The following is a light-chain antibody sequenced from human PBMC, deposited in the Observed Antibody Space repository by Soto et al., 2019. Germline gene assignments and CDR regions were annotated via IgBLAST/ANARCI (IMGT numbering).Light chain of an antibody. CDR2: DGS. CDR3: LQPNDPLIS. J-gene: IGKJ3*01. V-gene: IGKV3-11*01. CDR1: QSVSGY. Sequence: IVVTECPSTLSLSQEKRATLSCRASQSVSGYLAWYQQKPGQAPRLLIYDGSHRATGIPARFSGSVSVTGITLTTSGLGGLDIAAYPFLQPNDPLISLGCGTKVDIK.